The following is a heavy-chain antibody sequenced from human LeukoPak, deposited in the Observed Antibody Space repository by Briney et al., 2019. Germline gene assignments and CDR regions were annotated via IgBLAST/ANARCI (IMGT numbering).Heavy chain of an antibody. CDR2: IYYSGST. J-gene: IGHJ6*02. CDR3: ARLRHYYDSSGYYTRGDYYYGMDV. D-gene: IGHD3-22*01. CDR1: GGSISSYY. V-gene: IGHV4-59*08. Sequence: SETLSLTCPVSGGSISSYYWSWIRQPPGKGLEWIGYIYYSGSTNYNPSLKSRVTISVDTSKNQFSLKLSSVTAADTAVYYCARLRHYYDSSGYYTRGDYYYGMDVWGQGTTVTVSS.